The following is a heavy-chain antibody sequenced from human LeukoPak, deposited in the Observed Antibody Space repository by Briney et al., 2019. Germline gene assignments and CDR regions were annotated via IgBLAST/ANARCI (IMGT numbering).Heavy chain of an antibody. CDR1: GFTFSSYA. Sequence: GGSLRLSCAASGFTFSSYAMSWVRQAPGKGLEWVSASSGSGGSTYYADSVKGRFTISRDNSKNTLYLQMNSLRAEDTAVYYCAKVWIQLWLASAFDIWGQGTMVTVSS. CDR3: AKVWIQLWLASAFDI. J-gene: IGHJ3*02. D-gene: IGHD5-18*01. CDR2: SSGSGGST. V-gene: IGHV3-23*01.